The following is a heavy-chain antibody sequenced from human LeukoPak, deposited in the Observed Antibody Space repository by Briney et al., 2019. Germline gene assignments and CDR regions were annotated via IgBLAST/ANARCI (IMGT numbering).Heavy chain of an antibody. CDR2: IRSKTYAGGTT. J-gene: IGHJ4*02. V-gene: IGHV3-49*04. D-gene: IGHD3-22*01. CDR1: GFPFADYA. Sequence: GGSLRLSCTASGFPFADYAMSWVRQAPGKGLEWAGLIRSKTYAGGTTEYAASVKGRFTISRDVSASVVYLQMNSLKTEDAGVYYCTRDIYESAGYYFDYWGQGTLVTVSS. CDR3: TRDIYESAGYYFDY.